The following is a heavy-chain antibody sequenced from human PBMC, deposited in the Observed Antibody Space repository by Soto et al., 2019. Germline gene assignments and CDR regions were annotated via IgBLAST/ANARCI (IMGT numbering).Heavy chain of an antibody. CDR2: ISSSSSTI. Sequence: PGGSLRLSCAASGFTFSSYSMNWVRQAPGKGLEWVSYISSSSSTIYYADSVKGRFTISRDNAKNSLYLQMNSLRAEDTAVYYCARLDYDFWSGYYYYYMDVWGKGTTVTVSS. D-gene: IGHD3-3*01. V-gene: IGHV3-48*01. J-gene: IGHJ6*03. CDR3: ARLDYDFWSGYYYYYMDV. CDR1: GFTFSSYS.